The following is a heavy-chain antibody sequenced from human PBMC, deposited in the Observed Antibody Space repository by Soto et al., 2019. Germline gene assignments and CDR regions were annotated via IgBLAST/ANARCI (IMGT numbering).Heavy chain of an antibody. V-gene: IGHV3-53*01. J-gene: IGHJ4*02. CDR1: GFNVSSNY. D-gene: IGHD2-2*01. CDR2: IYSWLST. Sequence: GGSLRLSCAASGFNVSSNYMSWVRQARVSGLGLLSVIYSWLSTYYGESLKGRFTISRYNSKNTLNLQMNALIVEDTAVYYCARGPHVGISTSWGQGTMVTVSS. CDR3: ARGPHVGISTS.